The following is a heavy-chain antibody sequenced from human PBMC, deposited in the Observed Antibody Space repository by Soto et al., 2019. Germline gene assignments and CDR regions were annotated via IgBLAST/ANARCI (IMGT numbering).Heavy chain of an antibody. V-gene: IGHV3-30*03. CDR3: ATDLEWLVLRYDMAV. Sequence: QVQLVESGGGVVQPGRSLRLSGSASGLTFSRYGMHWVRQAPGKGLEWVALIAYDGSNEDYADSVKGRFTISRDNSKKTRYMQMNSLRPEDTAVYYCATDLEWLVLRYDMAVWGQGTTVTVS. J-gene: IGHJ6*02. CDR1: GLTFSRYG. D-gene: IGHD6-19*01. CDR2: IAYDGSNE.